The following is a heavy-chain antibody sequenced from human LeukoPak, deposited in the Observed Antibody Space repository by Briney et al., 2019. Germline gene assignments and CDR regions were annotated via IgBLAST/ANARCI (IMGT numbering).Heavy chain of an antibody. J-gene: IGHJ5*02. CDR1: GGSISSSTYF. D-gene: IGHD2-15*01. CDR3: ARSRGYGYCSGGSCNLGNWFDP. V-gene: IGHV4-39*01. CDR2: IYYSGST. Sequence: SGTLSLTCTVSGGSISSSTYFWGWIRQPPEKGLEWIGSIYYSGSTYYNPSLKSRVTISVDTSKNQFSLKLSSVTAADTAVYYCARSRGYGYCSGGSCNLGNWFDPWGQGTLVTVSS.